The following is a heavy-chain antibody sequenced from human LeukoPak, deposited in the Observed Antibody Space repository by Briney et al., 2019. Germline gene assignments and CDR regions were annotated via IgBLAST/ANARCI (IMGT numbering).Heavy chain of an antibody. CDR2: IYTSGST. D-gene: IGHD5-18*01. CDR1: GGSISSYY. J-gene: IGHJ6*03. CDR3: AGRGYSYGFLYYYYYYMDV. V-gene: IGHV4-4*09. Sequence: PSETLSLTCTVSGGSISSYYWSWIRQPPGKGLEWIGYIYTSGSTNYNPSLKSRVTISVDTSKNQFSLKLSSVTAADTAVYYCAGRGYSYGFLYYYYYYMDVWGKGTTVTVPS.